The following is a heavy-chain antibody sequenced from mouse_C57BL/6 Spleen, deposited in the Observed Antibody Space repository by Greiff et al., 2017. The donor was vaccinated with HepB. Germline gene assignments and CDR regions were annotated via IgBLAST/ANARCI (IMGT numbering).Heavy chain of an antibody. D-gene: IGHD4-1*01. CDR2: IDPNSGGT. V-gene: IGHV1-72*01. CDR3: ATGTRAWFAY. J-gene: IGHJ3*01. CDR1: GYTFTSYW. Sequence: QVQLKQPGAELVKPGASVKVSCKASGYTFTSYWMHWVKQRPGRGLEWIGRIDPNSGGTKYNEKFKSKATLTVDKPSSTAYMQLSSLTSEDSAVYYCATGTRAWFAYWGQGTLVTVSA.